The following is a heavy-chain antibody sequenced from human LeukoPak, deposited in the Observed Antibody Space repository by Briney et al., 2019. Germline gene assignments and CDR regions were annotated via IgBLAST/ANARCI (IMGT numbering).Heavy chain of an antibody. CDR2: MNPNSGNT. CDR3: ARESWGWQWLVFSRNYYYYGMDV. D-gene: IGHD6-19*01. V-gene: IGHV1-8*01. CDR1: GYTFTSYD. J-gene: IGHJ6*02. Sequence: ASVKVSCKASGYTFTSYDINRVRQATGQGLEWMGWMNPNSGNTGYAQKFQGRVTMTRNTSISTAYMELSSLRSEDTAVYYCARESWGWQWLVFSRNYYYYGMDVWGQGTTVTVSS.